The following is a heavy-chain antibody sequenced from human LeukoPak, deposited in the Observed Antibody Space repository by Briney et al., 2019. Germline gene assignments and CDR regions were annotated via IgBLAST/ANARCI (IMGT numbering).Heavy chain of an antibody. D-gene: IGHD3-22*01. V-gene: IGHV3-33*01. Sequence: GALRLSCAASGFTFSSYGMHWVRQAPGKGLEWVAVIWYDGSNKYYADSVEGRFTISRDNPRNTLYMQMNSLRDEDTALYYCAIMHGYYDGSGYWVQWGQGTLVTVSS. CDR2: IWYDGSNK. CDR3: AIMHGYYDGSGYWVQ. CDR1: GFTFSSYG. J-gene: IGHJ1*01.